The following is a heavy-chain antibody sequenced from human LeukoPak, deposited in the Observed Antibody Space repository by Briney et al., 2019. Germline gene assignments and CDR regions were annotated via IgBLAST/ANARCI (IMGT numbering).Heavy chain of an antibody. CDR2: ISGSGGST. D-gene: IGHD5-18*01. CDR3: AKQVGYSYVDY. CDR1: GFTFTTYA. Sequence: GGSLRLSCGASGFTFTTYAMTWVRQAPGKGLEWVSAISGSGGSTYYADSVKGRFTISRDNSKNTLYLQMNSLRAEDTAVYYCAKQVGYSYVDYWGQGTLVTVSS. J-gene: IGHJ4*02. V-gene: IGHV3-23*01.